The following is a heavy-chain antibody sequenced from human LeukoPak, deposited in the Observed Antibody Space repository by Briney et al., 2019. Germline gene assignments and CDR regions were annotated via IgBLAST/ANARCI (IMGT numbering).Heavy chain of an antibody. D-gene: IGHD1-20*01. CDR2: INHSGST. J-gene: IGHJ4*02. V-gene: IGHV4-34*01. Sequence: SETLSLTCAVYGGSFSGYYWSWIRQPPGKGLEWIGEINHSGSTNYNPPLKSRVTISVDTSKNQFSLKLSSVTAADTAVYYCARGGPYNWNYFDYWGQGTLVTVSS. CDR3: ARGGPYNWNYFDY. CDR1: GGSFSGYY.